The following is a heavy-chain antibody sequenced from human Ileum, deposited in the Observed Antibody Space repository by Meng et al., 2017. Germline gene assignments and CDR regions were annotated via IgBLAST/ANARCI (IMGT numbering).Heavy chain of an antibody. Sequence: ESLKISCAASGFTFSNYWVNWVRRAPGKGLEWVANINPDGSRKRTVDPVSGRFTISRDNAKNLVYLQMISLRAEDTALYYCARKKPGTVYFDPWGQGTLVTVSS. V-gene: IGHV3-7*01. J-gene: IGHJ5*02. CDR2: INPDGSRK. D-gene: IGHD3-16*01. CDR1: GFTFSNYW. CDR3: ARKKPGTVYFDP.